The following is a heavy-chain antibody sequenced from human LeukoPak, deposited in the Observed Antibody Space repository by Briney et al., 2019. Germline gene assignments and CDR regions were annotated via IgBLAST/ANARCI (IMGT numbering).Heavy chain of an antibody. J-gene: IGHJ5*02. CDR1: GGTFNRYA. V-gene: IGHV1-69*04. CDR2: IIPMVGTE. CDR3: VGDRGYSYGHWFDP. D-gene: IGHD5-18*01. Sequence: SVKVSCKASGGTFNRYAISWVRQAPGQGLEWMGRIIPMVGTEKYAQKFQARVTITADTSSSTAYMELSSLRSEDTAVYYCVGDRGYSYGHWFDPWGQGTLVIVSS.